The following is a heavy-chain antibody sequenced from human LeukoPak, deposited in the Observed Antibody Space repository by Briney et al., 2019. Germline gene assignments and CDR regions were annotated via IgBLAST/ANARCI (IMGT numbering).Heavy chain of an antibody. CDR2: ITSSSYI. J-gene: IGHJ4*02. V-gene: IGHV3-21*01. D-gene: IGHD3-10*01. CDR1: GFTISDYS. Sequence: GGSLRLSCAASGFTISDYSMNWARQAPGKGLEWVSSITSSSYIYYADSVKGRFTISRDNAKNSLYLQMNSLRAEDTAVYYCARDRNTLVRGVINDPYYFDYWGQGTLVTVSS. CDR3: ARDRNTLVRGVINDPYYFDY.